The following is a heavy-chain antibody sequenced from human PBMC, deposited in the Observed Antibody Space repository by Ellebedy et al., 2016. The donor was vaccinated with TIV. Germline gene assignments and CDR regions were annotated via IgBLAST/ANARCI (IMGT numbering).Heavy chain of an antibody. CDR3: AGREMATSPIDY. CDR2: IYYSGST. CDR1: GGSISSGDYY. J-gene: IGHJ4*02. V-gene: IGHV4-30-4*01. D-gene: IGHD5-24*01. Sequence: MPSETLSLTCTVSGGSISSGDYYWSWLRQPPGKGLEWIGYIYYSGSTNYNPSLKSRVTISVDTSKNQFSLKLSSVTAADTAVYYCAGREMATSPIDYWGQGTLVTVSS.